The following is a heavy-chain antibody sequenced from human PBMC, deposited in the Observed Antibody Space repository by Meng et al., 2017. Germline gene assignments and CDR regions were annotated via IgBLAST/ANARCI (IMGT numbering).Heavy chain of an antibody. CDR2: IHATGSS. Sequence: GSLRLSCTVSTYSISSGYSWGWIRQPPGKGFEWIGSIHATGSSYHNPSLKSRVTISIDMSKNQFSLKLRSVTAADTAVYFCARDASGSGRYFTEYHFDYWGQGKLVTVSS. CDR1: TYSISSGYS. J-gene: IGHJ4*02. V-gene: IGHV4-38-2*02. D-gene: IGHD3-10*01. CDR3: ARDASGSGRYFTEYHFDY.